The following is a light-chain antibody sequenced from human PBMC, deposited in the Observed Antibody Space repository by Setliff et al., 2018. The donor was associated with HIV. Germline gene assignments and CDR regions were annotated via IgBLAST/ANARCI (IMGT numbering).Light chain of an antibody. V-gene: IGLV3-27*01. Sequence: SYELTQPSSVSVSPGQTARITCSGDVLAKKFARWFQQKPGQAPVLVIYKDSERPSGIPERFSGSSSGTTVTLTISGAQVDDEADYYCYSAADNNLVFGGGTKGTVL. CDR2: KDS. CDR3: YSAADNNLV. J-gene: IGLJ2*01. CDR1: VLAKKF.